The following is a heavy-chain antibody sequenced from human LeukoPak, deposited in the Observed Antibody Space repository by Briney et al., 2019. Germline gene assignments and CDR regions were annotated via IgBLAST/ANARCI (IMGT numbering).Heavy chain of an antibody. CDR2: ISYDGSNK. J-gene: IGHJ4*02. CDR3: AKDAIPLRYFDWFFDY. D-gene: IGHD3-9*01. V-gene: IGHV3-30*18. Sequence: PGKSLRLSCAASGFTFSSYGMHWVRQAPGKGLEWVAVISYDGSNKYYADSVKGRFTTSRDNSKNTLYLQMNSLRAEDTAVYYCAKDAIPLRYFDWFFDYWGQGTLVTVSS. CDR1: GFTFSSYG.